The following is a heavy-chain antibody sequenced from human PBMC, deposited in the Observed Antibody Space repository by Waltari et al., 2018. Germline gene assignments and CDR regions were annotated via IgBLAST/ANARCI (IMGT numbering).Heavy chain of an antibody. D-gene: IGHD3-10*01. CDR3: AKDMRLRGILITSVDF. J-gene: IGHJ4*02. CDR1: GFTFDDFA. CDR2: ISWNGGTI. Sequence: EVQLVESGGGLVQPGGSLRVSCAASGFTFDDFALHWVRLVAGRGLEWVSAISWNGGTIAYADSVKGRFTISRDNTKSSLHLQMHSLRTEDTAVYYCAKDMRLRGILITSVDFWGQGIPVTVSS. V-gene: IGHV3-9*01.